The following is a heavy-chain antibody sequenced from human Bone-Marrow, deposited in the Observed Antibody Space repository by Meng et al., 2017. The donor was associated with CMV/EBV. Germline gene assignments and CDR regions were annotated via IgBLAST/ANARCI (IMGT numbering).Heavy chain of an antibody. Sequence: SVKVSCKASGYTFTSYYMHWVRLAPGQGLEWMGRIIPYLDIEKSAQRFQDRVTISADKSTGTAYMELSRLRSEDTAIYYCAKSYPGNNGLALFDIWGQGTMVTVSS. CDR3: AKSYPGNNGLALFDI. D-gene: IGHD5-24*01. J-gene: IGHJ3*02. CDR2: IIPYLDIE. V-gene: IGHV1-69*02. CDR1: GYTFTSYY.